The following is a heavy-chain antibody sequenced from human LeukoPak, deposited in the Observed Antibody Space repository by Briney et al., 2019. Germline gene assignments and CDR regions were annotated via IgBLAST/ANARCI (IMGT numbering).Heavy chain of an antibody. CDR2: VYPSGSS. Sequence: SQTLSLTCTVSGGSISSGSYYWSWIRQPAGKGLEWIGRVYPSGSSTINPSLQSRVTMSADTSKGQFSLNLSSATAADTAVYYCARGNYDSSTALDSWGQGTLVTVSS. CDR1: GGSISSGSYY. J-gene: IGHJ4*02. V-gene: IGHV4-61*02. D-gene: IGHD3-22*01. CDR3: ARGNYDSSTALDS.